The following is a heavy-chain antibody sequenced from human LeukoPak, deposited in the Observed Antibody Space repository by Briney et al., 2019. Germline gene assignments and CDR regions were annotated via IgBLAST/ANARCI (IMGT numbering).Heavy chain of an antibody. CDR2: IYYSGST. Sequence: SETLSLTCTVSGGSISSSSYYWGWIRQPPGKGLEWIGSIYYSGSTYYNPSLKSRVTISVDTSKNQFSLKLSSVTAADTAVYYCARDTYYYDSSGYYPTYDYWGQGTLVTVSS. CDR3: ARDTYYYDSSGYYPTYDY. D-gene: IGHD3-22*01. J-gene: IGHJ4*02. CDR1: GGSISSSSYY. V-gene: IGHV4-39*07.